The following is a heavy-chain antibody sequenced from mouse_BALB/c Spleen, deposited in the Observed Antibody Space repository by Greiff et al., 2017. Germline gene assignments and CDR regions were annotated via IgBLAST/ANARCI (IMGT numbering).Heavy chain of an antibody. CDR3: ARQEGYDGYLYAMDY. V-gene: IGHV5-12-1*01. J-gene: IGHJ4*01. Sequence: DVKLVESGGGLVKPGGSLKLSCAASGFAFSSYDMSWVRQTPEKRLEWVAYISSGGGSTYYPDTVKGRFTISRDNAKNTLYLQMSSLKSEDTAMYYCARQEGYDGYLYAMDYWGQGTSVTVSS. D-gene: IGHD2-3*01. CDR2: ISSGGGST. CDR1: GFAFSSYD.